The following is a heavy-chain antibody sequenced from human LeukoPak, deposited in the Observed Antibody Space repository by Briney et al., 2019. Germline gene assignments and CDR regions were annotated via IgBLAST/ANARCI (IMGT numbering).Heavy chain of an antibody. J-gene: IGHJ4*02. Sequence: GGSLTLSCAASVLTFSTYEMNWVRPAPGRWLEGVSYISSSGNTIYYADSVKGRFTISRDNAKNSLYLQMNSLRAEDTAVYYCARDMLVNVSSWYEGRDFDYWGQGTLVTVSS. D-gene: IGHD6-13*01. CDR2: ISSSGNTI. CDR1: VLTFSTYE. CDR3: ARDMLVNVSSWYEGRDFDY. V-gene: IGHV3-48*03.